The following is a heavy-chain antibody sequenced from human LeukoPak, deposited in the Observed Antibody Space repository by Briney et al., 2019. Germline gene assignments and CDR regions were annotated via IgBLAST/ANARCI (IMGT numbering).Heavy chain of an antibody. CDR3: ARVELERRATSFDY. CDR2: ISGSGGST. V-gene: IGHV3-23*01. CDR1: GFTFSSYA. D-gene: IGHD1-1*01. Sequence: GGSLRLSCAASGFTFSSYAMSWVRQAPGKGLEWVSGISGSGGSTYYADSVKGRFTISRDNAKNSLYLQMNSLRAEDTAVYYCARVELERRATSFDYWGQGTLVTVSS. J-gene: IGHJ4*02.